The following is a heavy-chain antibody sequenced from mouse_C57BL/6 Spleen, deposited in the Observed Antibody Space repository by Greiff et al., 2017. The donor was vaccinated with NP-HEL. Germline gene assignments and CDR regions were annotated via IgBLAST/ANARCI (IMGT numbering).Heavy chain of an antibody. CDR1: GYTFTSYT. CDR2: INPSSGYT. J-gene: IGHJ3*01. CDR3: ASDYYGSTQLGTECAY. V-gene: IGHV1-4*01. D-gene: IGHD1-1*01. Sequence: VQLQQSGAELARPGASVKMSCKASGYTFTSYTMHWVKQRPGQGLEWIGYINPSSGYTKYNQKFKDKATLTADKSSSTAYMQLSSRTSEDSAVYYCASDYYGSTQLGTECAYWGQGTLVTVSA.